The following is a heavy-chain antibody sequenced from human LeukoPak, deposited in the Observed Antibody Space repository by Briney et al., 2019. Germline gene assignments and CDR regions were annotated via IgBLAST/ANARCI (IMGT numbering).Heavy chain of an antibody. V-gene: IGHV3-23*01. D-gene: IGHD3-10*01. CDR2: ISGSGGST. Sequence: GGSLRLSCAASGFTFSSYAMSWVRQAPGKGLEWVSAISGSGGSTYYADSVKGRFTISRDNSKNTLYLQMNSLRAEDTAVYYCANLLLWFGELLSTPDAFDIWGQGTMVTVSS. CDR1: GFTFSSYA. J-gene: IGHJ3*02. CDR3: ANLLLWFGELLSTPDAFDI.